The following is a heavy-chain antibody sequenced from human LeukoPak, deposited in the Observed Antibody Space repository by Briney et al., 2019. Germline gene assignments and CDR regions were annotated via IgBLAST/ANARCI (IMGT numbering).Heavy chain of an antibody. CDR3: AYYYDSSGYWSDY. CDR1: GGTFSSYA. Sequence: SVKVSCKASGGTFSSYAISWVRQAPGQGLEWMGRIIPILGIANYAQKFQGRVTITADKSTSTAYMELSSPRSEDTAVYYCAYYYDSSGYWSDYWGQGTLVTVSS. D-gene: IGHD3-22*01. J-gene: IGHJ4*02. V-gene: IGHV1-69*04. CDR2: IIPILGIA.